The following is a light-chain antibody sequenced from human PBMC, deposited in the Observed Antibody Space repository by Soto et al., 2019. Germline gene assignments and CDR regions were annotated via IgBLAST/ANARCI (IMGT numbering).Light chain of an antibody. CDR1: QGISNS. CDR2: AAY. Sequence: DIPMTQSPSSLSASVGDRVTITCRANQGISNSLAWYQQKPGKVPKLLIYAAYTLQSGVPSRFSGSGSGTDFTLTISSLQPEDVATYYCQKFNSSPYTFGQGTRLESK. V-gene: IGKV1-27*01. J-gene: IGKJ2*01. CDR3: QKFNSSPYT.